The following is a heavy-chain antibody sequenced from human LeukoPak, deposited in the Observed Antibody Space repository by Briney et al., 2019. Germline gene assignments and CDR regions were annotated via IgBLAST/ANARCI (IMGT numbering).Heavy chain of an antibody. Sequence: GASVKVSCKASGYTFTGYYIHWVRQAPGQGLEWMGWINPNNGDTAYAQKFQGRVTMTRATSISTGYMELSRLRSDDTAVYSCARDLGLFCVYYWGQGTLVTVSS. CDR1: GYTFTGYY. CDR2: INPNNGDT. V-gene: IGHV1-2*02. CDR3: ARDLGLFCVYY. J-gene: IGHJ4*02. D-gene: IGHD3-22*01.